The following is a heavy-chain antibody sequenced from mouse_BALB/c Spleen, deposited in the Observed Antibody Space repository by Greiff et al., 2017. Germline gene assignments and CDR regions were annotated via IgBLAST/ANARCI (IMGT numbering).Heavy chain of an antibody. D-gene: IGHD1-2*01. Sequence: VQLKESGGGLVQPGGSLKLSCAASGFTFSSYGMSWVRQTPDKRLELVATINSNGGSTYYPDSVKGRFTISRDNAKNTLYLQMSSLKSEDTAMYYCARDGSITTATAWFAYWGQGTLVTVSA. J-gene: IGHJ3*01. CDR1: GFTFSSYG. V-gene: IGHV5-6-3*01. CDR2: INSNGGST. CDR3: ARDGSITTATAWFAY.